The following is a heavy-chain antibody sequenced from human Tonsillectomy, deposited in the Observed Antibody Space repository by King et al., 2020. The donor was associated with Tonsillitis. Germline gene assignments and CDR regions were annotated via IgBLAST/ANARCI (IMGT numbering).Heavy chain of an antibody. D-gene: IGHD3-3*01. Sequence: QLVQSGGGLVQPGRSLRLSCAASGFTFDDYAMHWVRQAPGKGLEWVAGISWNSGSIGYADSVKGRFTISRDNAKNSLYLQMNSLRAEDTALYYCAKGARFLDWLDWFDPWGQGTLVTVSS. CDR1: GFTFDDYA. V-gene: IGHV3-9*01. J-gene: IGHJ5*02. CDR2: ISWNSGSI. CDR3: AKGARFLDWLDWFDP.